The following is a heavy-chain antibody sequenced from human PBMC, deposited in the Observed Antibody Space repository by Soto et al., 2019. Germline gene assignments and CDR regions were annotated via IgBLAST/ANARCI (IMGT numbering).Heavy chain of an antibody. V-gene: IGHV1-18*01. D-gene: IGHD1-1*01. Sequence: VQLVQSGAEVKKPGASVTVSCKAFGYTFTTYGLSWVRQAPGQGLEWMGWVSPYNGNTYYAPRLQGRVTMTTDTSTTTAYMSLRSLRSDDTAIYYCVRGAILEANRPYYYYVLDVWGQGTPVTVSS. CDR3: VRGAILEANRPYYYYVLDV. J-gene: IGHJ6*02. CDR1: GYTFTTYG. CDR2: VSPYNGNT.